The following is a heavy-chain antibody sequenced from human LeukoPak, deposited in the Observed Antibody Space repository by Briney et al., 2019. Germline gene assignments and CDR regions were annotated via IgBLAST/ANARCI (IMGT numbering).Heavy chain of an antibody. CDR3: ARDGRSSTSPYWFDP. J-gene: IGHJ5*02. CDR1: GFTFTSSA. Sequence: ASVKVSCKASGFTFTSSAVQWVRQARGQRLEWIGWIVVGSGNTNYAQKFQERVTITRDTSASTAYMELSSLRSEDTAVYYCARDGRSSTSPYWFDPWGQGTLVTVSS. V-gene: IGHV1-58*01. CDR2: IVVGSGNT. D-gene: IGHD2-2*01.